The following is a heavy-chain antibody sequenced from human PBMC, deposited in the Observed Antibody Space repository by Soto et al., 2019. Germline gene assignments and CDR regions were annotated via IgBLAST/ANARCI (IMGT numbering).Heavy chain of an antibody. CDR1: GFTFSSYW. CDR3: ATLNSFGSDF. V-gene: IGHV3-74*01. CDR2: VTSDGSTT. D-gene: IGHD3-3*01. J-gene: IGHJ4*02. Sequence: EVQLVESGGGLVQPGGSLRLSCAVSGFTFSSYWMHWVRQAPGKGLVWVSRVTSDGSTTNYADSVKGRFTISRDNAKNTVFLQMNSLRAEDMAVYYCATLNSFGSDFWGQGTLVTVSS.